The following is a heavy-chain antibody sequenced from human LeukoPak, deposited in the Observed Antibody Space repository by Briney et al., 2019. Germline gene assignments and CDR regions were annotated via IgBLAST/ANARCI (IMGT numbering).Heavy chain of an antibody. CDR3: ARVSSSYANWFDP. Sequence: ASVKVSCKASGYTFTNHAMNWVRQAPGQGLEWMGWINTNTGNPTYAQGFTGRFVFSLDTSVSTAYLQISSLKAEDTAVYYCARVSSSYANWFDPWGQGTLVTVSS. CDR1: GYTFTNHA. CDR2: INTNTGNP. V-gene: IGHV7-4-1*02. D-gene: IGHD6-13*01. J-gene: IGHJ5*02.